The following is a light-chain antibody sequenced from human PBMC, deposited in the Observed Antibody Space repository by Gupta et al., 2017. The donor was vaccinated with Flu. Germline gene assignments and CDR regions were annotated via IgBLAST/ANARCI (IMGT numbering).Light chain of an antibody. CDR2: GAS. Sequence: SRSASVGDRGTITCRASQSISSSLNWYRQKPGKAPELLIYGASSLQTGVPSRFSGSGSGTDFTLTIGGLQPEDFATYYCQQSYSIPPRLTFGGGTKVEIK. J-gene: IGKJ4*01. V-gene: IGKV1-39*01. CDR3: QQSYSIPPRLT. CDR1: QSISSS.